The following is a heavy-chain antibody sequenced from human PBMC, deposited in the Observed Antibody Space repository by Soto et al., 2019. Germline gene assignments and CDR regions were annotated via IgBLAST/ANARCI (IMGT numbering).Heavy chain of an antibody. Sequence: QVQLVESGGGVVQPGRSLRLSCAASGFTFSSYGMHWVRQAPGKGLEWVAVISYDGSNKYYADSVKGRFTISRDNSKNTLYLQMNSLRAEDTAVYYCAKDLTYGSGSSRGYWGPGTLVTVSS. CDR2: ISYDGSNK. CDR3: AKDLTYGSGSSRGY. J-gene: IGHJ4*02. CDR1: GFTFSSYG. V-gene: IGHV3-30*18. D-gene: IGHD3-10*01.